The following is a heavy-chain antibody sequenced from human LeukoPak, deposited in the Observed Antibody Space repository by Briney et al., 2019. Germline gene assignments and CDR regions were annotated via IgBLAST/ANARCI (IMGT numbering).Heavy chain of an antibody. Sequence: SGTLSLTCAVSGVSISRGNWWSWVRQPPGKGLEWIAEISHRGSTNCNPSLKSRVTISVDNSRNQFSLRLSSVTAADTAVYYCARDRDHDPLIWGQGTLVTVSS. J-gene: IGHJ4*02. CDR1: GVSISRGNW. CDR3: ARDRDHDPLI. CDR2: ISHRGST. V-gene: IGHV4-4*02. D-gene: IGHD5-24*01.